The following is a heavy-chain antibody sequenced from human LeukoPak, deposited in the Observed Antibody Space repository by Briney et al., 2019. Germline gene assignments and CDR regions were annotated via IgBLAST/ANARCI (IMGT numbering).Heavy chain of an antibody. V-gene: IGHV3-30-3*01. J-gene: IGHJ4*02. Sequence: GGSLRLSCAASGFTFSSYAMHWVRQAPGKGLEWVAVISYDGSNKYYADSVKGRFTISRDNSKNTLYLQMNSLRAEDTAVYYCARILGNCNGGGCASAAGWGQGTLVIVSS. CDR2: ISYDGSNK. CDR3: ARILGNCNGGGCASAAG. CDR1: GFTFSSYA. D-gene: IGHD2-15*01.